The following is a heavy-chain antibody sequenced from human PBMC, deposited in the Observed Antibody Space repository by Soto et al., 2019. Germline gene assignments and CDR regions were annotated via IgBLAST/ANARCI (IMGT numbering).Heavy chain of an antibody. CDR1: AYMFISYG. D-gene: IGHD3-10*01. J-gene: IGHJ4*02. CDR3: VRDLDGSGSYYTDY. V-gene: IGHV1-18*01. Sequence: GASVKVSCKASAYMFISYGINWVRQAPGQGLEWMGWISAYNGNIKYAQNLQGRVTMTTDTSTSTAYMEMRSLRSDDTAVYYCVRDLDGSGSYYTDYWGPGTLVTVSS. CDR2: ISAYNGNI.